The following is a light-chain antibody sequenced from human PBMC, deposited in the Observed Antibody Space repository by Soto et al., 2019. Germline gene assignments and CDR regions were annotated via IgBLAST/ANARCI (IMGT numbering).Light chain of an antibody. J-gene: IGKJ4*01. CDR1: QSVLFSPNNKNY. Sequence: DIVMTQSPDSLTVSLGERATINCKSSQSVLFSPNNKNYLAWYKQKPDQPPELLIYWASTRESGVPDRFSGTGSGTDFTLTISGLQAEDVAVYYCQQYYTTPFTFGGGTKVEIK. CDR2: WAS. V-gene: IGKV4-1*01. CDR3: QQYYTTPFT.